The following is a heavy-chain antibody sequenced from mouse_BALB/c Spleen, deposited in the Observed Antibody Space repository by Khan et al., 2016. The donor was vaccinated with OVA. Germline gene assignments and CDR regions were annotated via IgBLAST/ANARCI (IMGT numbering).Heavy chain of an antibody. D-gene: IGHD1-1*02. CDR1: GYSITSDYA. Sequence: EVQLVESGPGLVKPSQSLSLTCTVTGYSITSDYAWNWIRQFPGNKLEWMGFISYSGNTNYNPSLKSRISITRDTSKNQFFLQLNSVTTEDTATWYCVRGYGGDFDYWGQGTTLTVAS. CDR2: ISYSGNT. V-gene: IGHV3-2*02. J-gene: IGHJ2*01. CDR3: VRGYGGDFDY.